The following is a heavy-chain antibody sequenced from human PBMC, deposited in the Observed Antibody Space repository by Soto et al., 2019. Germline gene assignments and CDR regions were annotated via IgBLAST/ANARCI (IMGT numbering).Heavy chain of an antibody. CDR1: AYTFTAYY. CDR3: GRGRSGQIVIFY. J-gene: IGHJ4*02. Sequence: ASVKVSCKASAYTFTAYYIHWVRQAPQQGPEWMGEIGPESGATRYAEKFRGRVTMTMDTSITTVYMELRNLSPDDTAVYYCGRGRSGQIVIFYWGQGTPVTVSS. V-gene: IGHV1-2*02. CDR2: IGPESGAT. D-gene: IGHD1-26*01.